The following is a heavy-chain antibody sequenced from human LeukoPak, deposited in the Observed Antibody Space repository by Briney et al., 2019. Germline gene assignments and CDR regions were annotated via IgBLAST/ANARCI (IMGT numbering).Heavy chain of an antibody. D-gene: IGHD1-26*01. Sequence: PSETLSLTCAVSGGSISSGGYSWSWIRQPPGKGLEWIGYIYHSGSTYYNPSLKSRVTISVDRPKNQFSLKLSSVTAADTAVYYCARGSYAFFDYWGQGTLVTVSS. V-gene: IGHV4-30-2*01. J-gene: IGHJ4*02. CDR1: GGSISSGGYS. CDR3: ARGSYAFFDY. CDR2: IYHSGST.